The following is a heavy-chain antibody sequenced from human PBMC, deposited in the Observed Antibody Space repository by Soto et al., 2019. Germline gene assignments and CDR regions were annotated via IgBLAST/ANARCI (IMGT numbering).Heavy chain of an antibody. CDR3: ARDDSSSSFLDY. J-gene: IGHJ4*02. Sequence: QVQLVQSGAEVKKPGASVKVSCKASGYTFTSYGISWVRQAPGQGLEWVAVIWYDGSNKYYADSVKGRFTISRDNSKNTLYLQMNSLRAEDTAVYYCARDDSSSSFLDYWGQGTLVTVSS. CDR1: GYTFTSYG. CDR2: IWYDGSNK. D-gene: IGHD6-6*01. V-gene: IGHV3-33*01.